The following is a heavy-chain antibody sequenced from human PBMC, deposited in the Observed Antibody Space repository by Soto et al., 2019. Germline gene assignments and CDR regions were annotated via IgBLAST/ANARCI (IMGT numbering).Heavy chain of an antibody. Sequence: EVQLVESGGGLVKPGGSLRLSCAASGFTFSSYSMNWVRQAPGKGLEWVSSISSSSSYIYYADSVKGRFTISRDNAKNSLYLQMNSLRAEDTAVYYCGRDYSSGWYPRAFDIWGQGTMVTVSS. CDR3: GRDYSSGWYPRAFDI. J-gene: IGHJ3*02. V-gene: IGHV3-21*01. CDR2: ISSSSSYI. D-gene: IGHD6-19*01. CDR1: GFTFSSYS.